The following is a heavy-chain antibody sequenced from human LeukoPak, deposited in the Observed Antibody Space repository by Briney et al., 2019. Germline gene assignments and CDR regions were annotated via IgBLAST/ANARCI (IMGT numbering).Heavy chain of an antibody. Sequence: GGSLRLSCAASGFTFRGYGLNWVRQAPGKGLEWLSYISSGGNDIYNADSVKGRFTISRDNAKYSLYIQLKSLRGEDTAGYYWARDVGYCSGTSCYPYWFDYWGQGPLVTVSS. V-gene: IGHV3-21*05. CDR1: GFTFRGYG. CDR3: ARDVGYCSGTSCYPYWFDY. D-gene: IGHD2-15*01. CDR2: ISSGGNDI. J-gene: IGHJ4*02.